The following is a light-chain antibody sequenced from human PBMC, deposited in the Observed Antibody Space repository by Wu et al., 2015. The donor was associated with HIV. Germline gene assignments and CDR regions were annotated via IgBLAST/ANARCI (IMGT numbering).Light chain of an antibody. CDR3: RQYVTWQT. CDR2: GAS. Sequence: TQSPATLSLSPGDRATLSCRASQSVSSDLAWYQQKPGQAPRLLIYGASTRATGIPARFSGSGSGTEFTLTISSLQSEDFAVYYCRQYVTWQTFGQGTKVEIK. CDR1: QSVSSD. J-gene: IGKJ1*01. V-gene: IGKV3-15*01.